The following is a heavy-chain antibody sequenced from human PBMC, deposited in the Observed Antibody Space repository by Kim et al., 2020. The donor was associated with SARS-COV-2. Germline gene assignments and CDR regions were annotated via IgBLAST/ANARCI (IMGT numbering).Heavy chain of an antibody. D-gene: IGHD5-12*01. CDR3: ARSAGYSGYVYYYGMDV. J-gene: IGHJ6*02. CDR1: GGSFSGYY. Sequence: SETLSLTCAVYGGSFSGYYWSWIRQPPGKGLEWIGEINHSGSTNYNPSLKSRVTISVDTSKNQFSLKLSSVTAADTAVYYCARSAGYSGYVYYYGMDVWGQGTTVTVSS. V-gene: IGHV4-34*01. CDR2: INHSGST.